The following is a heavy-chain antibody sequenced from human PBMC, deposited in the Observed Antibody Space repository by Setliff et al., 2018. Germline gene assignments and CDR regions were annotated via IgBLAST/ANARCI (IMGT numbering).Heavy chain of an antibody. J-gene: IGHJ4*02. D-gene: IGHD3-22*01. CDR1: GFTFSSYS. CDR2: ISSSSSTI. V-gene: IGHV3-48*04. Sequence: GGSLRLSCAASGFTFSSYSMNWVRQAPGKGLEWVSYISSSSSTIYYADSVKGRFTISRDNAKNSLYLQMNSLRAEDTAVYYCARVQKTYYYDSSGYYPYYFDYWGQGTLVTVSS. CDR3: ARVQKTYYYDSSGYYPYYFDY.